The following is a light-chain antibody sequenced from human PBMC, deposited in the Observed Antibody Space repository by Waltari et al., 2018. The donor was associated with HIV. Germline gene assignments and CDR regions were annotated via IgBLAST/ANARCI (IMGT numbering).Light chain of an antibody. Sequence: QSALTQPRSVSGSPGQSVTISCVGTSNDIGAYNYVSWYQQHPGKAPKVMIYDVNKRPSGVPDRLSGSKSGYTASLTISGLQAEDEADYYCCSYAGSRVIFGGGTKLTVL. V-gene: IGLV2-11*01. J-gene: IGLJ2*01. CDR3: CSYAGSRVI. CDR1: SNDIGAYNY. CDR2: DVN.